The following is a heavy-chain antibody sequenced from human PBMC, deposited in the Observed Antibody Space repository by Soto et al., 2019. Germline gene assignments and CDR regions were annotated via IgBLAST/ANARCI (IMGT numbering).Heavy chain of an antibody. D-gene: IGHD2-2*01. CDR1: GYSISSGYY. CDR3: AKGKDIVVVPAIDY. CDR2: IYHSGST. J-gene: IGHJ4*02. Sequence: PSETLSLTCAVSGYSISSGYYWGWIRQPPGKGLEWIGSIYHSGSTYYNPSLKSRVTISVDTSKNQFSLKLSSVTAADTAVYYCAKGKDIVVVPAIDYWGQGTLVTVSS. V-gene: IGHV4-38-2*01.